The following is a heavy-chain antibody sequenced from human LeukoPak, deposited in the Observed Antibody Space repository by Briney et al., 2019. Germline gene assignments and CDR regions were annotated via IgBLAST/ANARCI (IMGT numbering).Heavy chain of an antibody. V-gene: IGHV3-30-3*01. D-gene: IGHD3-3*01. J-gene: IGHJ6*02. Sequence: GRSLRLSCAASGFSFSSYAMHWVRQAPGKGLEWVAVISYDGRNEYYADSVKGRFTIFRDISMNTLYLQMNSLRPEDSAVYYCARGGDSWSGYSYGMDVWGQGTTVTVSS. CDR1: GFSFSSYA. CDR3: ARGGDSWSGYSYGMDV. CDR2: ISYDGRNE.